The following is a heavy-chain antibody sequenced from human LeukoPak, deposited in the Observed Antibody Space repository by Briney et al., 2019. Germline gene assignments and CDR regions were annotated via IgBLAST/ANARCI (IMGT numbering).Heavy chain of an antibody. CDR2: IYYSGST. D-gene: IGHD6-19*01. Sequence: SETLSLTCTVSGGSISSSSYYWGWIRQPPGKGLEWIGSIYYSGSTYYNPSLKSRVTMSVDTSKNQFSLKLSSVTAADTAVYYCARELAVSSGWYENFGYWGQGTLVTVSS. V-gene: IGHV4-39*02. CDR1: GGSISSSSYY. CDR3: ARELAVSSGWYENFGY. J-gene: IGHJ4*02.